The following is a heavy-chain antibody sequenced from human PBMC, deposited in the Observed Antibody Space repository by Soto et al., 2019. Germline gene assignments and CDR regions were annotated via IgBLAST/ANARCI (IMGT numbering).Heavy chain of an antibody. CDR1: GFTFSSYG. V-gene: IGHV3-30*18. Sequence: QVQLVESEGGVVQPGRSLRLSCAASGFTFSSYGMHWVRQAPGKGLEWVAVISYDGSNKYYADSVKGRFTISRDNSKNTLYLQMNSLRAEDTAVYYCAKDSEAYYYGMDVWGQGTTVTVSS. J-gene: IGHJ6*02. CDR3: AKDSEAYYYGMDV. CDR2: ISYDGSNK.